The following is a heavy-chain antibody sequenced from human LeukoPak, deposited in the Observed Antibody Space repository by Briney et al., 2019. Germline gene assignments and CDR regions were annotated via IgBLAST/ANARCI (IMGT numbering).Heavy chain of an antibody. J-gene: IGHJ4*02. V-gene: IGHV3-23*01. CDR1: GLTFSSYA. Sequence: PGGSLRLSCAASGLTFSSYAMSWVRQAPRKGLEWVSAISGSGGSTYYADSVKGRYTISRDNSKNTLYLQMNSLRAEDTAVYYCAKSYYEPFDYWGQGTLVTVSS. CDR2: ISGSGGST. CDR3: AKSYYEPFDY. D-gene: IGHD3-3*01.